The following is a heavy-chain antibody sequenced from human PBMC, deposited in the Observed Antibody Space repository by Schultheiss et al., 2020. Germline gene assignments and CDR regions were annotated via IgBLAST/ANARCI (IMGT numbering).Heavy chain of an antibody. CDR2: IYYSGST. D-gene: IGHD5-12*01. V-gene: IGHV4-61*05. CDR3: ARGYRGWQNWFDP. J-gene: IGHJ5*02. Sequence: SETLSLTCTVSGGSISSSSYYWSWIRQPPGKGLEWIGYIYYSGSTNYNPSLKSRVTISVDTSKNQFSLKLSSVTAADTAVYYCARGYRGWQNWFDPWGQGTLVTVSS. CDR1: GGSISSSSYY.